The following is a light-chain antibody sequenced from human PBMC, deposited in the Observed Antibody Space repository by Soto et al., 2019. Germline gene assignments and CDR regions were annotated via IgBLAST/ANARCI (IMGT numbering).Light chain of an antibody. CDR2: GAS. V-gene: IGKV1-16*01. CDR3: QQYNSYPWT. Sequence: QMTQSPSSLSASVGDRVTITCRANQDIRNYLSWYQQKPGKAPKLLVYGASSLESGVPSRFSGSGSGTEFTLTISSLQPDDFATYYCQQYNSYPWTFGQGTKVDIK. CDR1: QDIRNY. J-gene: IGKJ1*01.